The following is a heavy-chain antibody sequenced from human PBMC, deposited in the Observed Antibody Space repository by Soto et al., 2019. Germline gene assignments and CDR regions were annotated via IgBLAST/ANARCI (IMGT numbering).Heavy chain of an antibody. CDR3: ARVPRYSSSWYDYYYYMDV. D-gene: IGHD6-13*01. V-gene: IGHV3-21*01. Sequence: GGFLRLPCGASGFNFSSYSLNWVRQAPGKGLEWVSSISSSSSYIYYADSVKGRFTISRDNAKNSLYLQMNSLRAEDTAVYYCARVPRYSSSWYDYYYYMDVWGKGTTVTVSS. CDR1: GFNFSSYS. J-gene: IGHJ6*03. CDR2: ISSSSSYI.